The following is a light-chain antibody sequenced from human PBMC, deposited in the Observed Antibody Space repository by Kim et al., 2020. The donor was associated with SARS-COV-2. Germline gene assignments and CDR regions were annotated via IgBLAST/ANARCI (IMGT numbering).Light chain of an antibody. CDR1: YSDIGRYDY. CDR2: EVS. V-gene: IGLV2-8*01. Sequence: QSALTQPPSASGSPGQSVTLSCTGTYSDIGRYDYVSWYQNHPGRAPKLIIYEVSRRPSGVPDRFSGSKSGNTASLTVSGLRAEDEADYYCSSYTDSNTLMFGGGTKVTVL. J-gene: IGLJ3*02. CDR3: SSYTDSNTLM.